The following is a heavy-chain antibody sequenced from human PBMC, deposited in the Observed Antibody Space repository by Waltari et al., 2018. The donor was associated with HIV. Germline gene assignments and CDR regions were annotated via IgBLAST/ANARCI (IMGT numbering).Heavy chain of an antibody. J-gene: IGHJ4*02. D-gene: IGHD2-15*01. V-gene: IGHV3-53*01. Sequence: EMQLGESGGGLAQPGKSLRLSCAASGFSVPATCMGWIRQAPGKGLEWVSVIYTGGNILYADSVRGRFTISRDSSRNTLDLQMDNLRDEDTAVYYCARGGPGGSQPFDHWGQGTLVTVSS. CDR2: IYTGGNI. CDR1: GFSVPATC. CDR3: ARGGPGGSQPFDH.